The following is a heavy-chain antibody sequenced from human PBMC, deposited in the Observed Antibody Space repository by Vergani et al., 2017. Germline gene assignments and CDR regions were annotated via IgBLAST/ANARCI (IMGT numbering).Heavy chain of an antibody. Sequence: EVQLLESGGGLVQPGGSLRLTCAASEFTFSNYAMNWVRQAPGKGLEWVSGISGSGVSAYYTDSVKGRFIISRDNSKNMLFLQMNNLRTEDTAIYYCAKQYFVSGNYLFDYWGQGTLVTVSS. CDR3: AKQYFVSGNYLFDY. D-gene: IGHD3-10*01. CDR1: EFTFSNYA. CDR2: ISGSGVSA. V-gene: IGHV3-23*01. J-gene: IGHJ4*02.